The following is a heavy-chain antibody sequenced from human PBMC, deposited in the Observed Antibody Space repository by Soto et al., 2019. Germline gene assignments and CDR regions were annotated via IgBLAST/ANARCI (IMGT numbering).Heavy chain of an antibody. CDR2: ISGSGGST. D-gene: IGHD2-2*01. J-gene: IGHJ6*02. CDR3: ARSPLGYCSSTSCSSYYYYYGMDV. V-gene: IGHV3-23*01. CDR1: GFTFSSYA. Sequence: PGGSLRLSCAASGFTFSSYAMSWVRQAPGKGLEWVSAISGSGGSTYYAGSVKGRFTISRDNSKNSLYLQMNSLRAEDTAVYYCARSPLGYCSSTSCSSYYYYYGMDVWGQGTTVTVSS.